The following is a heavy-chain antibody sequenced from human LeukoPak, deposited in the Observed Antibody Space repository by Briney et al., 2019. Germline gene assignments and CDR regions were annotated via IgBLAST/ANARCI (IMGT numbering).Heavy chain of an antibody. J-gene: IGHJ4*02. D-gene: IGHD4-17*01. CDR3: ARANQDYGDSVGG. CDR2: IIPIFGTA. CDR1: GGTFSSYA. Sequence: SVKVSCKASGGTFSSYAISWVRQAPGQGLEWMGRIIPIFGTANYAQKFQGRVTITTDESTSTAYMELRSLRSDDTAVYYCARANQDYGDSVGGRGQGTLVTVSS. V-gene: IGHV1-69*05.